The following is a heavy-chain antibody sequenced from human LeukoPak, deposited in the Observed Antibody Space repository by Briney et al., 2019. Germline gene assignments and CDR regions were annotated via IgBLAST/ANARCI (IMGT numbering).Heavy chain of an antibody. Sequence: PGGSLRLSCAASGFNFRSYGMSWVRQAPGKGLERVSAISGSDGSPYYADSVKGRFTISRNNSKNTLYLQMNSLRAEDTAVYYCAKTITVVTLVDAFDIWGQGTMVTVSS. J-gene: IGHJ3*02. CDR1: GFNFRSYG. CDR2: ISGSDGSP. V-gene: IGHV3-23*01. CDR3: AKTITVVTLVDAFDI. D-gene: IGHD4-23*01.